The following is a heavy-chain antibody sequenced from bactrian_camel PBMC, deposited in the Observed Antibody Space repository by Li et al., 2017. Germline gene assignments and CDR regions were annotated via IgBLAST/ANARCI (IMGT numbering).Heavy chain of an antibody. J-gene: IGHJ4*01. D-gene: IGHD5*01. Sequence: HVQLVESGGGSVQAGGSLRLSCASSGSIYDTMCMGWVRQAPGKDRGGVAAITPGRGRRYYGDSVKGRFTISQDNAKNTVYLQMDSLQIADTAVYYCGTGSSLPDRPMGRGTQVTVS. CDR2: ITPGRGRR. V-gene: IGHV3S54*01. CDR1: GSIYDTMC.